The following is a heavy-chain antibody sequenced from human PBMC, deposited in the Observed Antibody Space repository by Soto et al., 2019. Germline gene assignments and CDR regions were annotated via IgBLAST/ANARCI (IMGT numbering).Heavy chain of an antibody. CDR1: GGTFSSCA. CDR2: IIPIFGTA. V-gene: IGHV1-69*13. J-gene: IGHJ4*02. CDR3: ARERQKWLRLGSMVY. Sequence: SVEVSCEASGGTFSSCAISWVRQAPGQGLEWMGGIIPIFGTANYAQKFQGRVTITADESTSTAYMELSSLRSEDTAVYYCARERQKWLRLGSMVYWGQGTLVTVSS. D-gene: IGHD5-12*01.